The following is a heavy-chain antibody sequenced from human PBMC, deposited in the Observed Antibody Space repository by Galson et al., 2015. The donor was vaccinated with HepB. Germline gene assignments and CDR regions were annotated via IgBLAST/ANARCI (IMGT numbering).Heavy chain of an antibody. CDR1: GFTFSSYS. CDR2: ISSSSYI. V-gene: IGHV3-21*03. Sequence: SLRLSCAASGFTFSSYSMNWVRQAPGKGLEWVSSISSSSYIYYADSVKGRFTISRDNAKNSLYLQMNSLKTEDTAVYYCTTDNCSGGSCYSGGYYYYGMDVWGQGTTVTVSS. CDR3: TTDNCSGGSCYSGGYYYYGMDV. D-gene: IGHD2-15*01. J-gene: IGHJ6*02.